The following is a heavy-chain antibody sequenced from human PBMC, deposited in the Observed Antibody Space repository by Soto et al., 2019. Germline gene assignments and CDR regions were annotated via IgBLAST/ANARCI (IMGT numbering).Heavy chain of an antibody. D-gene: IGHD1-20*01. CDR3: AHRRPWSSNWNSGWFDP. J-gene: IGHJ5*02. CDR2: IYWDDDK. V-gene: IGHV2-5*02. CDR1: GFSLSTGGVG. Sequence: QITLKESGPTLVKPTQTLTLTCTFSGFSLSTGGVGVGWIRQPPGKALEYLAVIYWDDDKRYSPSLNSRLTITKDTSKNQVVLTMPNMDPVDTATYFCAHRRPWSSNWNSGWFDPWGQGTLVTVSS.